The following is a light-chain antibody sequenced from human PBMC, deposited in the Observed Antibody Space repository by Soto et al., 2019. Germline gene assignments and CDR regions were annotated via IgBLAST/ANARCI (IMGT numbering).Light chain of an antibody. Sequence: QSALTQPPSVSGAPGQRVTISCTGSSSNIGAGYDVHWYQQLPGTAPKLVIYDNNNRPSGVPDRFSGSKSGTSASLAITGLQAEDEADYYCQSYDSSLSVVFGGGTKLTVL. CDR2: DNN. V-gene: IGLV1-40*01. CDR1: SSNIGAGYD. J-gene: IGLJ2*01. CDR3: QSYDSSLSVV.